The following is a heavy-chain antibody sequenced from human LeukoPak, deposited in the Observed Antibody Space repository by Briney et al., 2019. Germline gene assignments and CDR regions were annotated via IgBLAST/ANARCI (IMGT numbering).Heavy chain of an antibody. CDR1: GYTFTGYY. CDR2: INPNSGGT. CDR3: ARDRWNDEEAFDI. J-gene: IGHJ3*02. D-gene: IGHD1-1*01. Sequence: GASVKVSCKASGYTFTGYYMHWVRQAPGQGLEWMGWINPNSGGTNYAQKFQGRVTMTRDTSISTAYMELSRLRSDDTAVYYCARDRWNDEEAFDIWGQGTMVTVSS. V-gene: IGHV1-2*02.